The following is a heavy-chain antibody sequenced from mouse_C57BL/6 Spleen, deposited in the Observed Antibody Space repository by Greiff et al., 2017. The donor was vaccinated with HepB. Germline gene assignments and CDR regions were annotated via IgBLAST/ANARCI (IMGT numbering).Heavy chain of an antibody. D-gene: IGHD2-3*01. CDR1: GFTFSSYT. CDR2: ISGGGGNT. CDR3: ARHDGYYVWYFDV. J-gene: IGHJ1*03. Sequence: EVQGVESGGGLVKPGGSLKLSCAASGFTFSSYTMSWVRQTPEKRLEWVATISGGGGNTYYPDSVKGRFTISRDNAKNTLYLQMSSLRSEDTALYYCARHDGYYVWYFDVWGTGTTVTVSS. V-gene: IGHV5-9*01.